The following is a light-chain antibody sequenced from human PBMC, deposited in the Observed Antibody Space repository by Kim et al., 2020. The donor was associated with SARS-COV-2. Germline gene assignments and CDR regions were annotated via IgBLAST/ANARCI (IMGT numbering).Light chain of an antibody. CDR3: QQYGSSPYT. CDR2: GAS. V-gene: IGKV3-20*01. Sequence: LSPGETAPPSCRASQSVSSSYLAWYQQKPGQAPRLLIYGASSRATGIPDRFSGSGSGTDFTLTISRLEPEDCAVYYCQQYGSSPYTFGQGTKLEI. CDR1: QSVSSSY. J-gene: IGKJ2*01.